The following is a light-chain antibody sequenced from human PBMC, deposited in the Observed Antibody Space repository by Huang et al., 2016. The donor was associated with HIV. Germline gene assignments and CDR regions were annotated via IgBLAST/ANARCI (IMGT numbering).Light chain of an antibody. Sequence: EIVMTQSPVILSVSPGERVTLSCRASQSVSKNLAWHQQKPGQAPRLLIYGASTRATGIPARFRASGSGTAFTLTISSLQSEDFAVYYCQQYTNWPYTFGQGTKLEIK. CDR1: QSVSKN. V-gene: IGKV3-15*01. CDR2: GAS. J-gene: IGKJ2*01. CDR3: QQYTNWPYT.